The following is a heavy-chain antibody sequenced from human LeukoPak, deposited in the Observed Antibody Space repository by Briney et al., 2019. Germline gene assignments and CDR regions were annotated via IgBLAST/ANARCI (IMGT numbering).Heavy chain of an antibody. V-gene: IGHV4-4*07. D-gene: IGHD6-13*01. Sequence: SETLSLTCTVSGGSISSYYWSWIRQPAGKGLEWIGRIYTSGSTNYNPSLKSRVTMSVDTSKNQFSLKLSSVTAADTAVYYCARTHSSWYSDNALDIWGQGTMVTVSS. CDR3: ARTHSSWYSDNALDI. CDR2: IYTSGST. CDR1: GGSISSYY. J-gene: IGHJ3*02.